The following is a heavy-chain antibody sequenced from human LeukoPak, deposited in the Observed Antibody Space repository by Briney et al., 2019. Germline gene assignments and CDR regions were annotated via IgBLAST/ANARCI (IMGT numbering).Heavy chain of an antibody. CDR3: AKDPRRIHPAPN. J-gene: IGHJ4*02. D-gene: IGHD2-15*01. CDR1: GFTFSSYA. V-gene: IGHV3-23*01. CDR2: ISGSGGST. Sequence: GVSLRLSCAASGFTFSSYAMSWVRQAPGKGLEWVSAISGSGGSTYYADSVKGLFTISRDTSKNTLYLQMNSLRAEDTAVYYCAKDPRRIHPAPNWGQGTLVTVSS.